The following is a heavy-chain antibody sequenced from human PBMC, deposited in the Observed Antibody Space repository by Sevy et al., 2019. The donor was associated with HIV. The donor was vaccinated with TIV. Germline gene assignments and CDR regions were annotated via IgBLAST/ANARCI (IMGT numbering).Heavy chain of an antibody. CDR3: ERGPRDEIGVVITLNFDY. J-gene: IGHJ4*02. Sequence: ASVKVSCKASGYTFTGYYMHWVRQAPGQGLEWMGWINPNSGGTNYAQKFQGRVTMTRDTSISTAYMELRRLGSDETAVYYCERGPRDEIGVVITLNFDYWGQGTLVTVSS. CDR1: GYTFTGYY. D-gene: IGHD3-22*01. V-gene: IGHV1-2*02. CDR2: INPNSGGT.